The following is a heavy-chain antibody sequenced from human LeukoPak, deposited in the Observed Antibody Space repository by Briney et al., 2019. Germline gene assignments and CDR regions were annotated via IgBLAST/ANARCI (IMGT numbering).Heavy chain of an antibody. J-gene: IGHJ4*02. CDR1: GYTFTGYY. V-gene: IGHV1-2*02. Sequence: ASVKVSCKASGYTFTGYYMHWVRQAPGQGLEWMGWINPNSGGTNYAQKFQGRVTMTRDTSISTAYMELSRLRPDDTAVYYCASTYSSGWPFDYWGQGTLVTVSS. D-gene: IGHD6-19*01. CDR2: INPNSGGT. CDR3: ASTYSSGWPFDY.